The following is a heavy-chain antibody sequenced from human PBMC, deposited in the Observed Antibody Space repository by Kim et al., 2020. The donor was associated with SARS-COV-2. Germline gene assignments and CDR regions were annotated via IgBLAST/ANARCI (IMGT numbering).Heavy chain of an antibody. V-gene: IGHV3-33*06. CDR2: IWYDGSNK. J-gene: IGHJ6*02. Sequence: GGSLRLSCAASGFTFSSYGMHWVRQAPGKGLEWVAVIWYDGSNKYYADSVKGRFTISRDNSKNTLYLQMNSLRAEDTAVYYCAKEGIRGDSRRYYYYYYGMDVWGQGTTVTVSS. CDR3: AKEGIRGDSRRYYYYYYGMDV. CDR1: GFTFSSYG. D-gene: IGHD4-17*01.